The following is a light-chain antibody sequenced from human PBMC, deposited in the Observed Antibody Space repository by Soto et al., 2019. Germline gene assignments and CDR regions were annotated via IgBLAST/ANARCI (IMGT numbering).Light chain of an antibody. CDR2: GAS. J-gene: IGKJ2*01. V-gene: IGKV3-15*01. CDR3: QQGHSWPLT. Sequence: EIVMTQSPATLSVSPGESATLSCRASQSISSELAWYQQKPGQPPRLLIYGASTRATGVPARFTGSGSGSDFTLTISGLQSEDFAVYYCQQGHSWPLTFGQGTRLEI. CDR1: QSISSE.